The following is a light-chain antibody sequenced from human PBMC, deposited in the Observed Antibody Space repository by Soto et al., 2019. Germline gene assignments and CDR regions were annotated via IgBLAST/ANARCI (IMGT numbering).Light chain of an antibody. Sequence: EIVLTQSPGTLSLSPGERATLSCRASENVRTFVDWYQQKPGQAPRLLIYGASNRATDIPARFSGGGSGTDFTLTISRLEPEDFAVYYCQQYGSTPRTFGQGTKVDIK. CDR2: GAS. CDR1: ENVRTF. J-gene: IGKJ1*01. V-gene: IGKV3-20*01. CDR3: QQYGSTPRT.